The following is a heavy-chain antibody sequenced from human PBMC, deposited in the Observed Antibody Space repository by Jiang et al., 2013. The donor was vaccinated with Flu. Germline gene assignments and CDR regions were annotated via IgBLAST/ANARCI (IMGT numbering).Heavy chain of an antibody. Sequence: QTLSLTCAISGDSVSSNSAAWNWIRQSPSRGLEWLGRTYYRSKWYNDYAVSVKSRITINPDTSKNQFFLQLNSVTPEDTAVYYCARSCSSTSCYLRDDAFDIWGQGTMVTVSS. CDR2: TYYRSKWYN. J-gene: IGHJ3*02. V-gene: IGHV6-1*01. CDR1: GDSVSSNSAA. D-gene: IGHD2-2*01. CDR3: ARSCSSTSCYLRDDAFDI.